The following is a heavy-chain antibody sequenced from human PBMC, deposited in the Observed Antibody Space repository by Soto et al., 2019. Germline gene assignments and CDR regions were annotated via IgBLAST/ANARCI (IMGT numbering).Heavy chain of an antibody. Sequence: PWETLSLTCAVYGGSFSGYYWSWIRQPPGKGLEWIGEINHSGSTNYNPSLKSRVTISVDTSKNQFSLKLSSVTAADTAVYYCARSGYDSSGYYYVFYYYYGMDVWGQGTTVTVSS. CDR1: GGSFSGYY. V-gene: IGHV4-34*01. J-gene: IGHJ6*02. CDR2: INHSGST. D-gene: IGHD3-22*01. CDR3: ARSGYDSSGYYYVFYYYYGMDV.